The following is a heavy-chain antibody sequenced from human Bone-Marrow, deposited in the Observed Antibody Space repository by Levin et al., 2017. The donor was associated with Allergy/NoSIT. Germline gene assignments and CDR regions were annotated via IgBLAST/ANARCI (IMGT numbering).Heavy chain of an antibody. CDR1: GFTFSNYA. CDR3: AKVVGLLWSGIQAGGYFDL. D-gene: IGHD3-3*01. V-gene: IGHV3-23*01. CDR2: ITNSGGST. Sequence: GGSLRLSCAASGFTFSNYAMTWVRQAPGKGLEWVSSITNSGGSTFNADSVKGRFSISRDNSRNTLHLQMNSLTAEDTALYYCAKVVGLLWSGIQAGGYFDLLGRGTLVTVSS. J-gene: IGHJ2*01.